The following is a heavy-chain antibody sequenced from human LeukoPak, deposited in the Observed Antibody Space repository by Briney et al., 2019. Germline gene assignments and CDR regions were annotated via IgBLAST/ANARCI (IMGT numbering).Heavy chain of an antibody. V-gene: IGHV1-8*01. CDR3: AIYCSSTSCRPANWFAP. CDR1: GYTFTSYD. Sequence: ASVKVSCKASGYTFTSYDINWVRQATGQGLEWMGWMNPNSGNTGYAQKFQGRVTMTRNTSISTAYMELSSLRSEDTAVYYCAIYCSSTSCRPANWFAPWGQGTLVTVSS. J-gene: IGHJ5*02. CDR2: MNPNSGNT. D-gene: IGHD2-2*01.